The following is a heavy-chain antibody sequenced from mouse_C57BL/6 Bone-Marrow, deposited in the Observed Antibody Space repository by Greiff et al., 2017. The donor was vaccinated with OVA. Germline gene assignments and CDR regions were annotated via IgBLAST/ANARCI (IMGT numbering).Heavy chain of an antibody. Sequence: EVQLQQSGAELVRPGASVKLSCTASGFNIKDDYMHWVKQRPEQGLEWIGWIDPENGDTEYASKFQGKATITADTSSNTAYLQLSSLTSEDTAVYYCTTRTSYGSSYGFAYWGQGTLVTVSA. V-gene: IGHV14-4*01. J-gene: IGHJ3*01. CDR2: IDPENGDT. CDR3: TTRTSYGSSYGFAY. D-gene: IGHD1-1*01. CDR1: GFNIKDDY.